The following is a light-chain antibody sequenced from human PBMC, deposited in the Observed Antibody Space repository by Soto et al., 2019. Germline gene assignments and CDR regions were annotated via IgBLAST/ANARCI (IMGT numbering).Light chain of an antibody. CDR2: LNSDGSH. Sequence: QPVLTQSPSASASLGASVKLTCTLSSGHSSYAIAWHQHQADKGPRYLMNLNSDGSHRKGDGIPDRFSGSSSGAERYLTISSLQSEDEADYYCQTWGTGILFFGGVTKLTVL. CDR1: SGHSSYA. CDR3: QTWGTGILF. V-gene: IGLV4-69*01. J-gene: IGLJ2*01.